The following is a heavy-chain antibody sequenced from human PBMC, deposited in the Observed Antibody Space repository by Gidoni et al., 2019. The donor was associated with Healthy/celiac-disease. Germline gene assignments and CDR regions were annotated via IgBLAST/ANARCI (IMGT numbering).Heavy chain of an antibody. CDR1: GGSISSSNHY. CDR3: ARHPETITPRPTTVAFYWYFDL. V-gene: IGHV4-39*01. CDR2: IYYSGNT. D-gene: IGHD4-17*01. J-gene: IGHJ2*01. Sequence: QLQLQESGRGPGKPSETLSPTCTGSGGSISSSNHYWGRIRQPPGKGLEWIGSIYYSGNTYYNPSLKSRVTISVDTSKNQFSLKLSSVTAADTAVYYCARHPETITPRPTTVAFYWYFDLWGRGTLVTVSS.